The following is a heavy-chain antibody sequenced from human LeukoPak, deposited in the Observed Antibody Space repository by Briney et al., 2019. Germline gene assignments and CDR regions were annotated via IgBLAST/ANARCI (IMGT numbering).Heavy chain of an antibody. CDR2: ISGNSYST. CDR1: GFTLSDHY. D-gene: IGHD6-19*01. V-gene: IGHV3-23*01. J-gene: IGHJ4*02. Sequence: PGGSLRLSCAASGFTLSDHYMDWVRQAPGKGLEWVSAISGNSYSTYYADSVKGRFTISRDNSKNTLSLQMNSLRAEDTAFYYCTKASDSAWRDDFDYWGQGTLVTVSS. CDR3: TKASDSAWRDDFDY.